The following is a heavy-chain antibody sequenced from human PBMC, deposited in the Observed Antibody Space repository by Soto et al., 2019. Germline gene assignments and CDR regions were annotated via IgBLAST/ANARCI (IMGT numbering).Heavy chain of an antibody. V-gene: IGHV3-30-3*01. CDR2: ISYDGSNK. CDR1: GFTFSSYA. Sequence: GVSLRLSCAASGFTFSSYAMHWVRQAPGKGLEWVAVISYDGSNKYYADSVKGRFTISRDNSKNTLYLQMNSLRAEDTAVYYCARDTLLWFGELFGGWFDTWGQGTLVTVSS. CDR3: ARDTLLWFGELFGGWFDT. D-gene: IGHD3-10*01. J-gene: IGHJ5*02.